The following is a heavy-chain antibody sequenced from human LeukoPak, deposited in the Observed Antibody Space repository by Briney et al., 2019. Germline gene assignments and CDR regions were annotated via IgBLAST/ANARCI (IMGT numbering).Heavy chain of an antibody. CDR2: LSSDNYTI. V-gene: IGHV3-48*01. CDR3: ARVATDGGGFDP. CDR1: GITFSSYS. Sequence: GGSLRLSCAASGITFSSYSMNWVRQAPGKGLEWISYLSSDNYTIYYADSVKGRFIISRDNAKDSLYLQMNSLRAEDTAVYYCARVATDGGGFDPWGQGTLVTVSS. J-gene: IGHJ5*02. D-gene: IGHD3-16*01.